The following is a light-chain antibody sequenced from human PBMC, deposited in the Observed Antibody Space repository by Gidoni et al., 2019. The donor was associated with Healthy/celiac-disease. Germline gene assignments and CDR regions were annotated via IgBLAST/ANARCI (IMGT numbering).Light chain of an antibody. CDR2: RNN. J-gene: IGLJ2*01. CDR1: SSNIGNNY. Sequence: QSVLTQPPSASGTPGQRVTISCSGSSSNIGNNYLYWYQQLPGTAPKLLIYRNNQRPSGVPDRFSGSKSGTSASLAIIGLRSEDEADYYCAAWDDSLSGVVFGGGTKLTVL. V-gene: IGLV1-47*01. CDR3: AAWDDSLSGVV.